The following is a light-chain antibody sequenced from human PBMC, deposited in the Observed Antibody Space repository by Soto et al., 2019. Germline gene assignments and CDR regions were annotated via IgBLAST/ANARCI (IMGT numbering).Light chain of an antibody. CDR3: QQSYSTPYT. J-gene: IGKJ2*01. Sequence: DIHMTQSPSSLSASVGDRVTITCRASQSISSYLNWYQQKPGKAPKLLIYAASSLQSGVPSRFSGGGSGTDFTLTISSLQPEDFASYYCQQSYSTPYTFGQGTKVDIK. V-gene: IGKV1-39*01. CDR1: QSISSY. CDR2: AAS.